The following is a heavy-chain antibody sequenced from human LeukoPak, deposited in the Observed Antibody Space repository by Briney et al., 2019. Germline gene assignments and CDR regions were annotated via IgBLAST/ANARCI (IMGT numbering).Heavy chain of an antibody. V-gene: IGHV1-24*01. CDR1: GYSLSELS. J-gene: IGHJ5*01. D-gene: IGHD1-26*01. Sequence: ASVKVSCKVSGYSLSELSTHCGPHAPGQRREWMGGFDPGDDETIYAQKFQGRVTMTEDTSTDTDYLELSSLRSEDTAVYFCATEKDLLLDSWGQGTPVTVSS. CDR2: FDPGDDET. CDR3: ATEKDLLLDS.